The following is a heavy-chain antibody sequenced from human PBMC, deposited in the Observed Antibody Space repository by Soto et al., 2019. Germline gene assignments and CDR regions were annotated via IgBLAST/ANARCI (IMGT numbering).Heavy chain of an antibody. J-gene: IGHJ6*02. CDR3: ALSDYGYYYGMDV. CDR2: IIPIFGTA. CDR1: GGTFSSYA. D-gene: IGHD4-17*01. Sequence: QVQLVQSGAEVKKPGSSVKVSCKASGGTFSSYAISWVRQAPGQGLEWMGGIIPIFGTANYAQKFQGRVTVTADESTSTSYMELSSLRSEDTALYYCALSDYGYYYGMDVWGQGTTVTVSS. V-gene: IGHV1-69*12.